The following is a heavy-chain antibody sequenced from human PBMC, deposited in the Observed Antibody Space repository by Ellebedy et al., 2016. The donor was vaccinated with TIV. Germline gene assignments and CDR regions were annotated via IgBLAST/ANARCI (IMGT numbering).Heavy chain of an antibody. V-gene: IGHV3-33*08. CDR3: ARMVVVTAPGGRWFDP. CDR2: IWYDGSNK. D-gene: IGHD2-21*02. Sequence: GGSLRLXXAASGFTFSSYSMNWVRQAPGKGLEWVAVIWYDGSNKYYADSVKGRFTISRDNSKNTLYLQMNSLRAEDTAVYYCARMVVVTAPGGRWFDPWGQGTLVTVSS. CDR1: GFTFSSYS. J-gene: IGHJ5*02.